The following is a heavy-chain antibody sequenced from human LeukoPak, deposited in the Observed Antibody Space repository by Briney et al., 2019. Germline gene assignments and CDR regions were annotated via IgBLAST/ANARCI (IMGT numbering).Heavy chain of an antibody. D-gene: IGHD3-16*01. V-gene: IGHV4-31*03. CDR2: IYHSGSA. CDR1: GVSLSSGVHY. J-gene: IGHJ4*02. Sequence: SETLSLTCTVSGVSLSSGVHYWSWTRQYPGKGLEWIGYIYHSGSAYYNPSLKSRVSLSVDTSKNQFSLRLNSVTAADTAIYYCARDGGLVGSTGIDFWGRGTRVNVSS. CDR3: ARDGGLVGSTGIDF.